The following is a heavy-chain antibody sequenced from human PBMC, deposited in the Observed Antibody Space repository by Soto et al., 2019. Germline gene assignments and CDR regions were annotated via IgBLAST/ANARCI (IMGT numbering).Heavy chain of an antibody. CDR2: INSRGDNT. CDR3: GNGLENHYNYDY. J-gene: IGHJ4*02. Sequence: EVQLLESGGGLVQPGGSLRLSCAASGFTFSNHVMSWVRQAPGKGPEWVSSINSRGDNTYYAGSVRGQFTISRDNSTSTLYLQMNSLRAEDTAVYYCGNGLENHYNYDYWGQGTLVTVSS. V-gene: IGHV3-23*01. D-gene: IGHD3-16*01. CDR1: GFTFSNHV.